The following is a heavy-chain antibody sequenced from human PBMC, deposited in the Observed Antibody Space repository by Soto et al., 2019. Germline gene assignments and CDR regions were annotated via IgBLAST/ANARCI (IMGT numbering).Heavy chain of an antibody. D-gene: IGHD3-16*01. CDR2: IYYTGNT. CDR3: ARRVLDDVWGTYTDY. CDR1: GVSISNGGYY. V-gene: IGHV4-31*11. J-gene: IGHJ4*02. Sequence: PSETLSLTCAASGVSISNGGYYWSWIRQHPGKGLEWIGHIYYTGNTYYNPSLRSRVTISLDTSENQFSLTLSSVTAADTAVYYCARRVLDDVWGTYTDYWGQGTLVTVSS.